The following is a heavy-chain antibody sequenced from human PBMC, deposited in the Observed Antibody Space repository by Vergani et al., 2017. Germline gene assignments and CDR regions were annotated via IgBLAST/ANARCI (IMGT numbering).Heavy chain of an antibody. CDR1: GFTFSNFG. V-gene: IGHV3-30*18. CDR2: ISHDGSES. D-gene: IGHD3-10*02. Sequence: QAKLVESGGGVVQPGGSLRLSCAASGFTFSNFGMHWVRQAPGKGLEWVALISHDGSESFYGTSVTGRLTISRDNSKNTLFLQLSSLKAEETSVYYCAKAAGMGITVSATIDSWGQGTLVLVSS. J-gene: IGHJ4*02. CDR3: AKAAGMGITVSATIDS.